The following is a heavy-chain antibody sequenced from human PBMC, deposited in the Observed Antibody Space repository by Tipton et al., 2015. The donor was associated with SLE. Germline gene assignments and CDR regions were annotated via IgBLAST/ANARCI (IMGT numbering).Heavy chain of an antibody. CDR1: GFTFSSYG. CDR3: AKGEDIVLMVYAGFDY. V-gene: IGHV3-33*06. Sequence: SLRLSCAASGFTFSSYGMHWVRQAPGKGLEWVAVIWYDGSNKYYADSVKGRFTISRDNSKNTLYLQMNSLRAEDTAVYYCAKGEDIVLMVYAGFDYWGQGTLVTVST. CDR2: IWYDGSNK. J-gene: IGHJ4*02. D-gene: IGHD2-8*01.